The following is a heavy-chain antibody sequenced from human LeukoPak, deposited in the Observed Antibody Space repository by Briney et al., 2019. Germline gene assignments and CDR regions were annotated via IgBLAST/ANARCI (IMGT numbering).Heavy chain of an antibody. CDR1: GYTLTELS. J-gene: IGHJ4*02. CDR2: FDPEDGET. CDR3: ASQRGYSYPFDY. V-gene: IGHV1-24*01. Sequence: ASVKVSCKVSGYTLTELSMHWVRQAPGKGLEWMGGFDPEDGETTYAQKFQGRVTMTEDTSTDTAYMELSSLRSEDTAVYYCASQRGYSYPFDYWGQGTLVTVSS. D-gene: IGHD5-18*01.